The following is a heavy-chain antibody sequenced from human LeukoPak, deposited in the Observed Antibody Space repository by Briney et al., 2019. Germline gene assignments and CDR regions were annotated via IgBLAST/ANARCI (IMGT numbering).Heavy chain of an antibody. V-gene: IGHV3-48*02. CDR3: ARDPHIAAAGTIFDD. J-gene: IGHJ4*02. Sequence: PGGSLRLSCAVSGFTFSSCSMNWVRQAPGKGLEWVSYISSSSSTIYYADSVKGRFTISRDNAKNSLYLQMNSLRDEDSAAYYCARDPHIAAAGTIFDDWGQGTLVTVSS. CDR1: GFTFSSCS. CDR2: ISSSSSTI. D-gene: IGHD6-13*01.